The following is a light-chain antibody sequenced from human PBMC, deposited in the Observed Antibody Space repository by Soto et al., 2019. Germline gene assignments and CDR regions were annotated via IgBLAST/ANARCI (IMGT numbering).Light chain of an antibody. CDR1: QSITNR. CDR3: QQYNSYSS. Sequence: MTQSPSTLSTSVGARVTITCRASQSITNRLAWYQQKPRKAPNLLIYDASSLESGVPSRFSGSGSGTEFTLTISSLQPDDFATYYCQQYNSYSSFGQGTKLEIK. CDR2: DAS. J-gene: IGKJ2*01. V-gene: IGKV1-5*01.